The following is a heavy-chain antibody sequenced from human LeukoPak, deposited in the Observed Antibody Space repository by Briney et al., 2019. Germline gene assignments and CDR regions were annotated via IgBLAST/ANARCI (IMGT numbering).Heavy chain of an antibody. D-gene: IGHD4-17*01. CDR1: GFTFSDYY. Sequence: GGSLRLSCAASGFTFSDYYMSWLRQAPGKGLEWVSYIGSSSSYTNYADSVKGRFTISRDNAKNSLYPQMNSLRAEDTALYYCARADYGDYAGYFDLWGRGTLVTVSS. CDR2: IGSSSSYT. CDR3: ARADYGDYAGYFDL. J-gene: IGHJ2*01. V-gene: IGHV3-11*06.